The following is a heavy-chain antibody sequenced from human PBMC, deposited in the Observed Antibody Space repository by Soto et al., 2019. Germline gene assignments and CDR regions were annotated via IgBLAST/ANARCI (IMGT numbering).Heavy chain of an antibody. J-gene: IGHJ3*02. CDR1: GFTFSSYA. D-gene: IGHD6-13*01. CDR2: ISGSGGST. CDR3: AKIPHSSSWYLDAFDI. Sequence: EVQLLESGGGLVQPGGSLRLSCAASGFTFSSYAMSWVRQAPGKGLEWVSAISGSGGSTYYADSVKGRFTISRDNSETTLYLKMNSLRAEDTAVYYCAKIPHSSSWYLDAFDIWGQGTMVTVSS. V-gene: IGHV3-23*01.